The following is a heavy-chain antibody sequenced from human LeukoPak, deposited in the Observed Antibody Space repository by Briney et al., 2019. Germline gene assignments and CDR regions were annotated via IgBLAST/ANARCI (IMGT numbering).Heavy chain of an antibody. J-gene: IGHJ1*01. D-gene: IGHD3-22*01. CDR1: GFTFSSYW. CDR3: TQGMNYDSSAYWHQH. Sequence: GGSLRLSCAASGFTFSSYWMHWVRQAPGKGLVWVSRINSDGSSTSYADSVKVRFTISRDNANNPLFLQMTSLRAEGTAVYYCTQGMNYDSSAYWHQHWGQGTLVTVSS. V-gene: IGHV3-74*01. CDR2: INSDGSST.